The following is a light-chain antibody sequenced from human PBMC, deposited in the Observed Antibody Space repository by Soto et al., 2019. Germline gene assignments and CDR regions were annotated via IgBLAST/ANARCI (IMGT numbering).Light chain of an antibody. CDR3: QQFGRYRT. Sequence: EIVLTQSPGTLSLSPGEGATLSCRASQSVSRSYLAWYQQKPGQAPRLLIYGASSRATGIPDRVSGSGSGTDFTLSISRLEHEDFAVYYCQQFGRYRTFGQGTKVEIK. J-gene: IGKJ1*01. CDR1: QSVSRSY. V-gene: IGKV3-20*01. CDR2: GAS.